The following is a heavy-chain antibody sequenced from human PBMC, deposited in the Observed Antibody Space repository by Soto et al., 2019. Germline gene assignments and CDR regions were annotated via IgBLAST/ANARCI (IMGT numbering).Heavy chain of an antibody. CDR3: TRVYCTRTNCYTLEY. Sequence: SETLSLTCTFSGGSISSGGYYCSWIGQHPWKGLEWIGNIYHSGSTYYNPSLKSRVTISADTSKNQFSLKLSSVTAADTAVYYCTRVYCTRTNCYTLEYWGQGTLVTVSS. J-gene: IGHJ4*02. V-gene: IGHV4-31*03. CDR2: IYHSGST. D-gene: IGHD2-2*02. CDR1: GGSISSGGYY.